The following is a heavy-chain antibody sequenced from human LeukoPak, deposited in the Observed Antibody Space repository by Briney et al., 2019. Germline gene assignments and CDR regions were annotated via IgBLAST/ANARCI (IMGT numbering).Heavy chain of an antibody. CDR3: AREDGSGSYGY. D-gene: IGHD3-10*01. CDR1: GGSISTYF. J-gene: IGHJ4*02. V-gene: IGHV4-59*12. Sequence: SETLSLTCTVSGGSISTYFWSWIRQPPGKTLEWIGYISYSGRTNNDPSLKSRVTISVDTSKNQFSLKLSSVTAADTAVYYCAREDGSGSYGYWGQGTLVTVSS. CDR2: ISYSGRT.